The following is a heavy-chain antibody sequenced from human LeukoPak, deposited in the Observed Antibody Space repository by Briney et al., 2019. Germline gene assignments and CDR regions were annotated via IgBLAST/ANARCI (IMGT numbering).Heavy chain of an antibody. Sequence: GGSLRLSCAASGFTFSTYGMSWVRQAPGRGLEWIAAISGDDGSTYHVDSVKGRFTISRDNSKNTLYLQMNSLRAEDTALYYCAKDISSGYYFDYWGQGTLVTVSS. J-gene: IGHJ4*02. CDR3: AKDISSGYYFDY. CDR2: ISGDDGST. V-gene: IGHV3-23*01. D-gene: IGHD3-22*01. CDR1: GFTFSTYG.